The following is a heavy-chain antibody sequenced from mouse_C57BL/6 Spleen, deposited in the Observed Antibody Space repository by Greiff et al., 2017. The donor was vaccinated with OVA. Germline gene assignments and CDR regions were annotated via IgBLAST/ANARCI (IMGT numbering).Heavy chain of an antibody. CDR3: ARGDYGNYCDY. J-gene: IGHJ2*01. CDR1: GYTFTSYW. D-gene: IGHD2-1*01. V-gene: IGHV1-64*01. CDR2: IHPNSGST. Sequence: VQLQQPGAELVKPGASVKLSCKASGYTFTSYWMHWVKQRPGQGLEWIGMIHPNSGSTNYNEKFTSKATLTVDKSSSTAYMQLSSLTSEDSAVYYCARGDYGNYCDYWGQGTTLTVSS.